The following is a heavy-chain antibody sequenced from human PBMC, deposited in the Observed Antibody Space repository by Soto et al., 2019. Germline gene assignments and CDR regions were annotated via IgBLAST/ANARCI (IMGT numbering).Heavy chain of an antibody. J-gene: IGHJ3*02. CDR1: GYTFTGYY. CDR2: INPNSGGT. D-gene: IGHD3-22*01. Sequence: QVQLVQSGAEVKKPGASVKVSCKASGYTFTGYYMHWVRQAPGQGLEWMGWINPNSGGTNYAQKFQGWVTMTRDTSISTAYMELSRLRSDDTAVYYCARDPPLYYYDRSGTVNEDAFDIWGQGTMVTVSS. CDR3: ARDPPLYYYDRSGTVNEDAFDI. V-gene: IGHV1-2*04.